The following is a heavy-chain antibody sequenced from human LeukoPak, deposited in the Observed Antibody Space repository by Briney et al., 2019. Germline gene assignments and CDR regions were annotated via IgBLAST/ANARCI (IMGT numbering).Heavy chain of an antibody. CDR3: ARDRSSLDAFDI. V-gene: IGHV3-30-3*01. Sequence: GGSLRLSCAASGFTFSSYAMHWVRQAPGKGLEWVAVISYDGSNKYYADSVKGRFTISRDNPKNTLYLQMNSLRAEDTAVYYCARDRSSLDAFDIWGQGTMVTVSS. J-gene: IGHJ3*02. D-gene: IGHD6-13*01. CDR1: GFTFSSYA. CDR2: ISYDGSNK.